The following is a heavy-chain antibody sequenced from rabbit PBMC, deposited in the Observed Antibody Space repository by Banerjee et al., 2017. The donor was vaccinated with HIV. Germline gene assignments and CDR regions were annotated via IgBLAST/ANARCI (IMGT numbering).Heavy chain of an antibody. CDR2: IDPLFGNT. J-gene: IGHJ4*01. Sequence: QLEESGGDLVKPEGSLTLTCKASGFSFSSYYMSWVRQAPGKGLEWIGYIDPLFGNTSYASWVKGRFTISSHNAQNTLYLQLLSLTAADTATYFCARDCTDDDYPFNLWGPGTLVTVS. CDR1: GFSFSSYY. CDR3: ARDCTDDDYPFNL. V-gene: IGHV1S7*01. D-gene: IGHD2-1*01.